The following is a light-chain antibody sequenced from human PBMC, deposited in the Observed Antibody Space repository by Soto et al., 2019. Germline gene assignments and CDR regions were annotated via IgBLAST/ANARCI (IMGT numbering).Light chain of an antibody. J-gene: IGKJ5*01. CDR1: QSFTTR. CDR3: QQYGGSPIT. CDR2: GAS. Sequence: IVLTQSPGTLSLSPGERVTLSCRASQSFTTRLAWYQHKPGQAPTLLMSGASNRASGVPVRFSGSGSGTDFTLTITRLEPEDFALYYCQQYGGSPITFGLGTRLEVK. V-gene: IGKV3-20*01.